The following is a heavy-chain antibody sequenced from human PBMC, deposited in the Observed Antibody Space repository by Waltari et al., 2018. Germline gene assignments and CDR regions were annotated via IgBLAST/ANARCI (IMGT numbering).Heavy chain of an antibody. CDR3: ARGVVLRNWFDT. Sequence: QVQLQESGPGLVKPSQTLSLTCSVSGGSITSGSCHWNWIRQHPEKGLEWIGYMTYTGDTYYKPSLKSRVIISADTSANQFYLKVDSVTAADTAVYFCARGVVLRNWFDTWGQGTLVTVSS. CDR2: MTYTGDT. V-gene: IGHV4-31*03. CDR1: GGSITSGSCH. J-gene: IGHJ5*02. D-gene: IGHD6-6*01.